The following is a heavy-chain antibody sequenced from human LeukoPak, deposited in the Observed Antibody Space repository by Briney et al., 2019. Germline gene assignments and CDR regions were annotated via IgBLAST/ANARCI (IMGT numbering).Heavy chain of an antibody. D-gene: IGHD1-26*01. V-gene: IGHV4-34*01. CDR3: ARGGFVGAPTADAFDI. Sequence: SETLSLTCAVYGGSFSGYYWSWIRQPPGKGLEWIGEINHSGSTNYNPSLKSRVTISVDTSKNQLSLKLSSVTAADTAVYYCARGGFVGAPTADAFDIWGQGTMVTVSS. CDR1: GGSFSGYY. CDR2: INHSGST. J-gene: IGHJ3*02.